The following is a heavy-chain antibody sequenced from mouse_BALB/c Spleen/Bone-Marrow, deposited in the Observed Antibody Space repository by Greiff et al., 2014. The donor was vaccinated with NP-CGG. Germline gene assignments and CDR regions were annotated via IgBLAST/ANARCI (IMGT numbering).Heavy chain of an antibody. Sequence: VQLQQSGAELVKPGASVKLSCTASGFNIKDTYMHWVKQRPEQGLEWIGRIDPANGNTKYDPKFQGKATITAATSSNTAYLQLSSLTSEDTAVYYCAMYYYGSSLFAYWGQGTLVTVSA. CDR2: IDPANGNT. CDR1: GFNIKDTY. V-gene: IGHV14-3*02. J-gene: IGHJ3*01. D-gene: IGHD1-1*01. CDR3: AMYYYGSSLFAY.